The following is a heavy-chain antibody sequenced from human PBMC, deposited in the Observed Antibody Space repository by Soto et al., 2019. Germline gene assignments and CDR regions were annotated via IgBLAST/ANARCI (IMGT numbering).Heavy chain of an antibody. V-gene: IGHV3-30-3*01. CDR1: GFTFSSYA. CDR2: ISYDGSNK. Sequence: QVQLVESGGGVVQPGRSLRLSCAASGFTFSSYAMHWVRQAPGKGLEWEAVISYDGSNKYYADSVKGRFTISRDNSKNTLYLQMNSLRAEDTAVYYCARDRSDYYDSSGYLGWFDPWGQGTLVTVSS. CDR3: ARDRSDYYDSSGYLGWFDP. D-gene: IGHD3-22*01. J-gene: IGHJ5*02.